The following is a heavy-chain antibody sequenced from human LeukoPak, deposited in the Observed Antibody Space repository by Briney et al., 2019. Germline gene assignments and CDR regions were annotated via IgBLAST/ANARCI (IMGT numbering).Heavy chain of an antibody. J-gene: IGHJ6*03. Sequence: GGSLRLSCAASGFTFSSYGMHWVPQAPGKGLEGVAVISYDGSNKYYADSVKGRFTISRDNSKNTLYLQMNSLRAEDTAVYYCAKDEQLWGYYYYYMDVWGKGTTVTVSS. CDR2: ISYDGSNK. CDR3: AKDEQLWGYYYYYMDV. CDR1: GFTFSSYG. D-gene: IGHD6-6*01. V-gene: IGHV3-30*18.